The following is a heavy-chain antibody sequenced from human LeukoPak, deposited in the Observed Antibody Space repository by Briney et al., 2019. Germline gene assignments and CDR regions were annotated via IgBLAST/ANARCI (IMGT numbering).Heavy chain of an antibody. CDR3: ARSMITFGGVIVPYYFDY. Sequence: GGSLRLSCAASGFTFSSYSMNWVRQAPGKGLEWFSSISSSSSYIYYADSVKGRFTISRDNAKNSLYLQMNSLRAEDTAVYYCARSMITFGGVIVPYYFDYWGQGTLVTVSS. V-gene: IGHV3-21*01. D-gene: IGHD3-16*02. J-gene: IGHJ4*02. CDR1: GFTFSSYS. CDR2: ISSSSSYI.